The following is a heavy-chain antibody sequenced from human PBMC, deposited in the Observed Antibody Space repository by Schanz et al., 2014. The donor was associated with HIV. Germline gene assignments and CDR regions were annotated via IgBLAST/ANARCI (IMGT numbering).Heavy chain of an antibody. J-gene: IGHJ6*02. V-gene: IGHV1-18*01. CDR1: GYTFSSYG. CDR2: INPYDGST. Sequence: QVQLVQSGGEVKKPGASVRVSCKASGYTFSSYGVSWVRQAPGQGLEWMGLINPYDGSTSNAQKFQGRVTITADESTDTAYMELRSLRSEDTAVYYCAREPDVVVSQNHYYYYGTDVWGQGTTVTVSS. CDR3: AREPDVVVSQNHYYYYGTDV. D-gene: IGHD2-21*01.